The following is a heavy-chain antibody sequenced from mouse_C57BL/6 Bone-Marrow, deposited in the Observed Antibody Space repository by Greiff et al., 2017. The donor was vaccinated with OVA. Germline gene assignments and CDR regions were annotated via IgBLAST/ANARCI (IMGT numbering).Heavy chain of an antibody. CDR2: IYPGSGNT. Sequence: VQGVESGPELVKPGASVKISCKASGYTFTDYYINWVKQRPGQGLEWIGWIYPGSGNTKYNEKFKGKATLTVDTSSSTAYMQLSSLTSEDSAVYFCARQLRCYAMDYWGQGTSVTVSS. D-gene: IGHD3-2*02. J-gene: IGHJ4*01. V-gene: IGHV1-84*01. CDR1: GYTFTDYY. CDR3: ARQLRCYAMDY.